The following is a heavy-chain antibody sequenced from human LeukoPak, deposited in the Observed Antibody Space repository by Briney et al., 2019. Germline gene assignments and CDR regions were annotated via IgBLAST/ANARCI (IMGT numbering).Heavy chain of an antibody. V-gene: IGHV4-39*01. CDR3: ARLRVVTALFGP. J-gene: IGHJ5*02. D-gene: IGHD2-21*02. Sequence: PSETLSLTCTVSGGSISSSSYYWGWIRQPPGKGLEWIGSIYYSGDTYYNPSLKSRVTISVDTSKNQFSLKLTSVTAADTALYYCARLRVVTALFGPWGQGTLVTVSS. CDR2: IYYSGDT. CDR1: GGSISSSSYY.